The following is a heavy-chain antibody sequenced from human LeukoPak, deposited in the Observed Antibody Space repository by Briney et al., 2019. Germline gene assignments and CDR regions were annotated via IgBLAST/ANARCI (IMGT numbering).Heavy chain of an antibody. D-gene: IGHD6-13*01. V-gene: IGHV4-61*08. CDR1: GGSISSGGYY. Sequence: SETLSLTCTVSGGSISSGGYYWSWIRQPPGKGLEWIGYIYYSGSTNYNPSLKSRVTISVDTSKNQFSLKLSSVTAADTAVYYCARGRFSRSWLDYWGQGTLVTVSS. J-gene: IGHJ4*02. CDR2: IYYSGST. CDR3: ARGRFSRSWLDY.